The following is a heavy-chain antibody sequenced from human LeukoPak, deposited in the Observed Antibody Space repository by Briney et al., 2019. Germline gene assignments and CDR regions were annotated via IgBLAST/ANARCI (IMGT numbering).Heavy chain of an antibody. Sequence: SVKVSCKASGGTFSSYTISWVRQAPGHGLGGRGGIIPILGIANYAQKFQGRVTITADKSTSTAYMELSSLRSEDTAVYYCASGVYDSSGYSDFDYWGQGTLVTVSS. V-gene: IGHV1-69*02. CDR2: IIPILGIA. D-gene: IGHD3-22*01. CDR3: ASGVYDSSGYSDFDY. J-gene: IGHJ4*02. CDR1: GGTFSSYT.